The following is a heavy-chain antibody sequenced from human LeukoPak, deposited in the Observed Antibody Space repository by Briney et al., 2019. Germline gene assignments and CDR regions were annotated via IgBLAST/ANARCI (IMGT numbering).Heavy chain of an antibody. J-gene: IGHJ4*02. CDR3: ARVQTYYGSGSYLY. V-gene: IGHV3-48*02. Sequence: PGGSLRLSCAASGLSFSRYSMNWVRQAPGKGLEWVSYISSSSSTVYYADSLKGRFTISRDNAKNSLYLQMNSLKDDHTAVYYCARVQTYYGSGSYLYWGQGTLVTVSS. CDR1: GLSFSRYS. CDR2: ISSSSSTV. D-gene: IGHD3-10*01.